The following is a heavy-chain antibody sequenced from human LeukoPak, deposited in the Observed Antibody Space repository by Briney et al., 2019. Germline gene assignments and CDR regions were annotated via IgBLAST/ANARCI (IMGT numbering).Heavy chain of an antibody. CDR2: IYYSGST. J-gene: IGHJ5*02. CDR1: GGSISSSTYY. Sequence: PSETLSLTCTVSGGSISSSTYYWSWIRQPPGKGLEWIGYIYYSGSTNYNPSLKSRVTISVDTSKNQFSLKLSSVTAADTAVYYCARDRYSSGWYGGVSWFDPWGQGTLVTVSS. CDR3: ARDRYSSGWYGGVSWFDP. D-gene: IGHD6-19*01. V-gene: IGHV4-61*01.